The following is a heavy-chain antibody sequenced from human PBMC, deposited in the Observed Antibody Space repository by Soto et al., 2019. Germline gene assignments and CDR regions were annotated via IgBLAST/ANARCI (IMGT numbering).Heavy chain of an antibody. CDR1: GDSIKSSSDY. CDR2: IYYSGST. V-gene: IGHV4-39*01. Sequence: SETLSLTCTVSGDSIKSSSDYWGWIRQPPGKGLEWIGSIYYSGSTYYKPSLKSRVTISVDTSKNQFSLKLNSVTAADTAVYYCARHHEDGSSWYGSGKIDCWGQGTLVTVSS. D-gene: IGHD6-13*01. CDR3: ARHHEDGSSWYGSGKIDC. J-gene: IGHJ4*02.